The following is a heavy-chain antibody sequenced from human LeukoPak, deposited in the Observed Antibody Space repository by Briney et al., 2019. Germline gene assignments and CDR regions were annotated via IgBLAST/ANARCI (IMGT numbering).Heavy chain of an antibody. V-gene: IGHV3-11*06. D-gene: IGHD6-13*01. CDR3: ARNPGPGTLDN. Sequence: GASLRLSCAASGFTFNDYYMSWIRQAPGKGLEWVSFISSSGGHTNYADSVKGRFTISRDNAKNSLYLQMYSLRAEDTAVYYCARNPGPGTLDNWGQGTLVTVSS. CDR2: ISSSGGHT. J-gene: IGHJ4*02. CDR1: GFTFNDYY.